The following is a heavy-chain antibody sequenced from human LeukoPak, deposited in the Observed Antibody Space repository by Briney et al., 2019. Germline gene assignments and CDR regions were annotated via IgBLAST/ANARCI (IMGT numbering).Heavy chain of an antibody. V-gene: IGHV4-39*01. J-gene: IGHJ6*03. D-gene: IGHD3-3*01. CDR2: IYYSGNT. CDR3: ARGGRGGDFWSGYYYYYYMDV. Sequence: PSETLSLTCTVSGDSISTSNSYWGWIRQPPGKGLEWIGSIYYSGNTYYNASLKSRVTISVDTSKNQFSLKLTSVTAADTAVYYCARGGRGGDFWSGYYYYYYMDVWGKGTTVTVSS. CDR1: GDSISTSNSY.